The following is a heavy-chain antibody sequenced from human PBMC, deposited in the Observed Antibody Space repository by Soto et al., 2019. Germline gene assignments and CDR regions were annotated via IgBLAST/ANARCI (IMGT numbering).Heavy chain of an antibody. V-gene: IGHV4-59*01. CDR2: IYYSGST. CDR1: GGSISSYY. D-gene: IGHD3-9*01. CDR3: ARYFDWIYGMDV. Sequence: PSETLSLTCTVSGGSISSYYWIWIRQPPGKGLEWIGYIYYSGSTNYNPSLKSRVTISVDTSKNQFSLKLSSVTAADTAVYYCARYFDWIYGMDVWGQGTTVTVSS. J-gene: IGHJ6*02.